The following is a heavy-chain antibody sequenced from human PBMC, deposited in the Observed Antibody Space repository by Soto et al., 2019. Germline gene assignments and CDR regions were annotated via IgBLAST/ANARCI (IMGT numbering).Heavy chain of an antibody. CDR3: AREGERYYDFWSGTAFDY. D-gene: IGHD3-3*01. CDR2: ISSSSSTI. V-gene: IGHV3-48*02. CDR1: GFTFSSYS. Sequence: GGSLRLSCAASGFTFSSYSMNWVRQAPGKGLEWVSYISSSSSTIYYADSVKGRFTTSRENAKHSLFLQMNSLRDEDTAVYYCAREGERYYDFWSGTAFDYWGQGTLVTVSS. J-gene: IGHJ4*02.